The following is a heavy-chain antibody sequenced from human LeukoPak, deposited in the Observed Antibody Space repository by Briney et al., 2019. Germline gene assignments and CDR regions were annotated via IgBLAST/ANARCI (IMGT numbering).Heavy chain of an antibody. J-gene: IGHJ4*02. CDR3: ARGSAGHGDF. Sequence: SGGSLRLSCAASGFTFSSYWMHWVRQAPGKGLVWVSRINSDGSSTTYADSVKGRVTISRDNAKNTLFLQMSSLRAEDTAVYYCARGSAGHGDFWGQGTLVTVSS. V-gene: IGHV3-74*01. CDR1: GFTFSSYW. D-gene: IGHD6-19*01. CDR2: INSDGSST.